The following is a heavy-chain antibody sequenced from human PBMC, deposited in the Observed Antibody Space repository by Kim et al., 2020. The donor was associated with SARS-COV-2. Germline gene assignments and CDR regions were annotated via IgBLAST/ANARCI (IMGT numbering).Heavy chain of an antibody. Sequence: GGSLRLSCAASGFTFSSYAMHWVRQAPCKGLEWVAVISYDGSNKYYADSVKGLFTISRDNSKNTLYLQMNSLRAEDTAVYYCARDRMVRGVEPMLHDYWGQGTLVTVSS. J-gene: IGHJ4*02. CDR1: GFTFSSYA. V-gene: IGHV3-30*04. D-gene: IGHD3-10*01. CDR3: ARDRMVRGVEPMLHDY. CDR2: ISYDGSNK.